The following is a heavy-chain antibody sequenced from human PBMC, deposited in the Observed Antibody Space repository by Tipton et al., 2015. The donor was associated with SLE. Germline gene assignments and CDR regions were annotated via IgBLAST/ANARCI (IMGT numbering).Heavy chain of an antibody. J-gene: IGHJ4*02. Sequence: SLRLSCAASGFTFSSYSMNWVRQAPGKGLEWVSSISSSSSYIYYADSVKGRFTISRDNAKNSLYLQMNSLRAEDTAVYYCAKGDYDFWSGYDYWGQGTLVTVSS. CDR2: ISSSSSYI. V-gene: IGHV3-21*01. CDR3: AKGDYDFWSGYDY. D-gene: IGHD3-3*01. CDR1: GFTFSSYS.